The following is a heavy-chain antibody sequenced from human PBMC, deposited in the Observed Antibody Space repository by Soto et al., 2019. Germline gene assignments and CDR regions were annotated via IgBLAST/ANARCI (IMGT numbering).Heavy chain of an antibody. Sequence: PGGSLRLSCAASGFTFSSYSMNWVRQAPGKGLEWVPSISSSSIYIYYADSVKDRFTISRDNAKNSLYLQMNSLRDEDTGVYYCARGGFGTYLLDYWGQGTEVTVSS. CDR3: ARGGFGTYLLDY. J-gene: IGHJ4*02. CDR2: ISSSSIYI. CDR1: GFTFSSYS. V-gene: IGHV3-21*01. D-gene: IGHD3-16*02.